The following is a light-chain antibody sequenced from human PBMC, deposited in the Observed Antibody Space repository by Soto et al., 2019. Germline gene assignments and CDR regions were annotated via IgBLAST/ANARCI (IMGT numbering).Light chain of an antibody. J-gene: IGKJ1*01. V-gene: IGKV3-11*01. CDR2: DAS. CDR1: QSVSSY. CDR3: QQRSNWPVT. Sequence: EIVLTQSPATLSLSPGEGATLSCRASQSVSSYLAWYQQKPGQAPRLLIYDASNRATGIPARFSGSGSGTDFTLIISSLEPEDFAFYYGQQRSNWPVTFGLGTKVEV.